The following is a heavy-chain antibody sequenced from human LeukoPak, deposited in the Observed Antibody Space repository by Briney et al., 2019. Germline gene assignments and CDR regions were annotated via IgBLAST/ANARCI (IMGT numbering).Heavy chain of an antibody. CDR2: ISGGGHNT. CDR3: GPVAPGISGSLGVH. V-gene: IGHV3-23*01. D-gene: IGHD3-22*01. Sequence: GGSLRLSCAGSGFTFSNYAMGWVRQAPGKGLEWVSAISGGGHNTYYADSVKGRFTISRDDSRNTLFLQMNSLRAEYPAVYYCGPVAPGISGSLGVHWGQGTLVTVSS. CDR1: GFTFSNYA. J-gene: IGHJ4*02.